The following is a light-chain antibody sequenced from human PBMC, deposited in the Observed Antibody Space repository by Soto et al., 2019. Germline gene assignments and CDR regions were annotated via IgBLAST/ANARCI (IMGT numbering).Light chain of an antibody. CDR3: MQGTHWPPT. CDR2: QGS. J-gene: IGKJ1*01. Sequence: DVVMTQSPLSLPVTLGQPASISCWSSQSLVYSDGNAYLNWFHQRPGQSPRRLIYQGSKRDSGVPDRFSGCGSGTDFTLKISRVEADDVGVYYCMQGTHWPPTFGRGTKVEIK. CDR1: QSLVYSDGNAY. V-gene: IGKV2-30*01.